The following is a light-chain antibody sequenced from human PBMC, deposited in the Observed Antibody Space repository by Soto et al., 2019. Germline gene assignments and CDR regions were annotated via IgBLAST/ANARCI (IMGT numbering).Light chain of an antibody. CDR2: EVS. J-gene: IGLJ1*01. V-gene: IGLV2-14*01. Sequence: QLVLTQPASVSGSPGQSITISCTGTSSDVGGYNSVSWYKQHPGKAPKLMIYEVSNRHSGVSNRFSGSKSGNTASLTISGLQAEDEADYYCSSYTSSSTLYVFGTGTKLTVL. CDR1: SSDVGGYNS. CDR3: SSYTSSSTLYV.